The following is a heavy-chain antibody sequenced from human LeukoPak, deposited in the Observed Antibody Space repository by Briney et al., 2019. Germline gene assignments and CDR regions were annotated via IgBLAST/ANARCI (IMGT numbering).Heavy chain of an antibody. J-gene: IGHJ6*03. CDR2: MNPNSGNT. Sequence: ASVKVSCKASGYTFTSYDINWVRQATGQGLEWMGWMNPNSGNTGYAQKFQGRVTITRNTSIGTAYMELSSLRSEDTAVYYCAREFHEWIQLWPLADYYYYMDVWGKGTTVTVSS. CDR3: AREFHEWIQLWPLADYYYYMDV. CDR1: GYTFTSYD. D-gene: IGHD5-18*01. V-gene: IGHV1-8*03.